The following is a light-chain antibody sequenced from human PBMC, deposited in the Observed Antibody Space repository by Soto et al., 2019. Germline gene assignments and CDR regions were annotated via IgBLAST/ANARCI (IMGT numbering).Light chain of an antibody. Sequence: DIQMTQSPSSLAASVVEIVTIRCRASQSISSYLNWYQQKPGKAPKLLIYAASTLQSGVPSRFSGSGPGTEFTLTISSLQPEDFATYYCQQLNSYPRTFGQGTKVDI. V-gene: IGKV1-9*01. CDR3: QQLNSYPRT. CDR1: QSISSY. CDR2: AAS. J-gene: IGKJ1*01.